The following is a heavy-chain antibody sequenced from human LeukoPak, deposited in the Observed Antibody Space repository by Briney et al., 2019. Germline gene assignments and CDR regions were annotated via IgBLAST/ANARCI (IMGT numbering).Heavy chain of an antibody. D-gene: IGHD3-10*01. CDR1: GFTFSSYS. CDR2: ISSSSSTI. J-gene: IGHJ6*02. CDR3: AKAGSLLWFGETINYYYYYGMDV. V-gene: IGHV3-48*04. Sequence: PGGSLRLSCAASGFTFSSYSMNWVRQAPGKGLEWVSYISSSSSTIYYADSVKGRFTISRDNAKNSLYLQMNSLRAEDTAVYYCAKAGSLLWFGETINYYYYYGMDVWGQGTTVTVSS.